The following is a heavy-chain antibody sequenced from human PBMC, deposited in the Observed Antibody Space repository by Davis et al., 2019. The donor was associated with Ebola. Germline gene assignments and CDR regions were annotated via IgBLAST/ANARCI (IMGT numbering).Heavy chain of an antibody. Sequence: GESLKISCAVSGFTFSDQYLDWVRQAPGKGLEWVARSRNRVYDHSTGYAPSVKGRFTISRDDSQNTLYLQMNSLKTEDTAVYYCSRDSRKYSFDYWGQGILVTVSS. CDR3: SRDSRKYSFDY. CDR1: GFTFSDQY. CDR2: SRNRVYDHST. J-gene: IGHJ4*02. V-gene: IGHV3-72*01. D-gene: IGHD5-18*01.